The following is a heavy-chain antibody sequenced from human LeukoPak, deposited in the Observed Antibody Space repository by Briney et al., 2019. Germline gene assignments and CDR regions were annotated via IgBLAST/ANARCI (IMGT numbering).Heavy chain of an antibody. CDR2: IKPDGSEK. Sequence: PVGSLRPSCAASGLTFSGYWMNWVRQAPGKGLEWVANIKPDGSEKYYVDSVKGRSTISRDNAKNSLYLQMTSLRAEDTAVYYCARGSGDYSGEGTLVTVSS. J-gene: IGHJ4*02. V-gene: IGHV3-7*04. CDR3: ARGSGDY. CDR1: GLTFSGYW.